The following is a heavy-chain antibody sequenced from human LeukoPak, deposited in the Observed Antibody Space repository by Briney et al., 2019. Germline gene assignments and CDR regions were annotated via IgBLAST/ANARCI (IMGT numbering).Heavy chain of an antibody. CDR3: ARDAGYGGNPDY. D-gene: IGHD4-23*01. J-gene: IGHJ4*02. Sequence: PGGSRRLSCAASGFTFSSYWMHWVRQAPGKGLVWVSRIKSDATSITYADSVKGRFTISRDNAKNTLYLQMNSLRAEDTAVYYCARDAGYGGNPDYWGQGTLVTVSS. V-gene: IGHV3-74*01. CDR2: IKSDATSI. CDR1: GFTFSSYW.